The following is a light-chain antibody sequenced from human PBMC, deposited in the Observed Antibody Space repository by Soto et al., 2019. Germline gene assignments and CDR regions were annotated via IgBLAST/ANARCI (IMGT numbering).Light chain of an antibody. Sequence: IVLTQSPDTLSLSPGAGATLSCRASQDVSVSLAWYQQRPGQAPRLVMYGTSNRATGIPDRFSGSGSGTDFTLTISSLQAEDVAVYYCQQYNNWPPTFGQGTKVDIK. J-gene: IGKJ1*01. CDR3: QQYNNWPPT. CDR1: QDVSVS. CDR2: GTS. V-gene: IGKV3-11*01.